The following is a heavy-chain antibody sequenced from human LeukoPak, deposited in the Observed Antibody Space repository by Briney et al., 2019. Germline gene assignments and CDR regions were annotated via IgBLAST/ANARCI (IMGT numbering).Heavy chain of an antibody. Sequence: ASVKVSCKASGYTFTSYGISWVRQAPGQGLEWMGWISAYNGNTNYAQKLQGRVTMTTDTSTSTAYMELRSLRSDDTAVYYCARLLYSGYDTLSPLGYWGQGTLVTVSS. CDR3: ARLLYSGYDTLSPLGY. J-gene: IGHJ4*02. CDR2: ISAYNGNT. V-gene: IGHV1-18*01. D-gene: IGHD5-12*01. CDR1: GYTFTSYG.